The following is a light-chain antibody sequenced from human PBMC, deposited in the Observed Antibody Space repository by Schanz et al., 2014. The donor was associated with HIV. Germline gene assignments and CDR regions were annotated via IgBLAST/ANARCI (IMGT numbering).Light chain of an antibody. Sequence: QSVLTQPPSASGPPGQRVTISCSGSSSNIGSNYVYWYQQLPGTAPKLLIYRNNQRPSGVPDRFSGSKSGTSASLAISGLRSEDEADYYCSSYTSSSTWVFGGGTKLTVL. CDR2: RNN. CDR1: SSNIGSNY. J-gene: IGLJ3*02. V-gene: IGLV1-47*01. CDR3: SSYTSSSTWV.